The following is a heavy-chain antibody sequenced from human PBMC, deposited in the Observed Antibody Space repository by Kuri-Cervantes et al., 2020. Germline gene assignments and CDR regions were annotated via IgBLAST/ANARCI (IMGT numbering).Heavy chain of an antibody. CDR1: GFTFSSYA. CDR2: ISGSGGST. J-gene: IGHJ4*02. CDR3: ARGYRYDSSGYYPY. V-gene: IGHV3-23*01. Sequence: GESPKTSCAAPGFTFSSYAMSWVPQAPGKGLEWFSAISGSGGSTYYADSVKGRFTISRDNSKNTLYRQLYSLRAEDTALYYCARGYRYDSSGYYPYWGQGTLVTVSS. D-gene: IGHD3-22*01.